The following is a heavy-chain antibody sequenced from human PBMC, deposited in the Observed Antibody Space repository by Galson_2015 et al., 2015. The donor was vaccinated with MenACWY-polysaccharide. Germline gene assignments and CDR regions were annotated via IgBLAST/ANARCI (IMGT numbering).Heavy chain of an antibody. CDR1: GGSIANYY. J-gene: IGHJ6*03. D-gene: IGHD2-21*01. CDR3: ARESDAYYMDV. CDR2: IYYTGST. Sequence: ETLSLTCTVSGGSIANYYWSWIRQPPGKGLEWIAYIYYTGSTDYNPSLKSRVTMSVDTSKSQFSLKLSSVTAMDTAVYYGARESDAYYMDVWGKGTTVTVSS. V-gene: IGHV4-59*12.